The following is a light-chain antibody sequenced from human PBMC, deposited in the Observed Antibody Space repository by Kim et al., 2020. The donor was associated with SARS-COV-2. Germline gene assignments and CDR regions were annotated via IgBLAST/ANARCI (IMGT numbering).Light chain of an antibody. CDR3: QQVNSFPLVT. Sequence: SVGDRVTLTCRASQDIGGYLAWYQQKPGKAPKLLIYAASTLQSGVPSRFSGRGSGTDFTLTISSLQPEDLATYFCQQVNSFPLVTFGQGTRLEIK. J-gene: IGKJ5*01. CDR1: QDIGGY. CDR2: AAS. V-gene: IGKV1-9*01.